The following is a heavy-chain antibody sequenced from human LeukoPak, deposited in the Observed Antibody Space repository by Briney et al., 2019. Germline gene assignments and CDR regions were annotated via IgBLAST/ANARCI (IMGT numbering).Heavy chain of an antibody. Sequence: GASVKVSCKASGGTFSSYAISWVRQAPGQGLEWMGRIIPILGIANYAQKFQGRVTITADKSTSTAYMELSSLRSEDTAVYYCARDRTYYYDSNGYSCFEYWGQGTLVTVSS. D-gene: IGHD3-22*01. CDR2: IIPILGIA. CDR1: GGTFSSYA. CDR3: ARDRTYYYDSNGYSCFEY. V-gene: IGHV1-69*04. J-gene: IGHJ4*02.